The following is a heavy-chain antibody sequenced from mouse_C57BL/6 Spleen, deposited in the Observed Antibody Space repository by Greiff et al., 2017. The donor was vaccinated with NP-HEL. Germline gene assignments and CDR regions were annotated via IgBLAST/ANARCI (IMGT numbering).Heavy chain of an antibody. Sequence: VMLVESGPGLVQPSQSLSITCTVSGFSLTSYGVHWVRQSPGKGLEWLGVIWSGGSTDYNAAFISRLSITKDNSKSQVFFKMNSLQADDTAIYYCARRGTVVPFDYWGQGTTLTVSS. J-gene: IGHJ2*01. CDR1: GFSLTSYG. CDR3: ARRGTVVPFDY. V-gene: IGHV2-2*01. CDR2: IWSGGST. D-gene: IGHD1-1*01.